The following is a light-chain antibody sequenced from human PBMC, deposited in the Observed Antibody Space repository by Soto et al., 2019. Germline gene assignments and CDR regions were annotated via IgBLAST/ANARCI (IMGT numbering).Light chain of an antibody. J-gene: IGLJ1*01. V-gene: IGLV2-8*01. CDR2: NVN. Sequence: SALAQPPSASGSPGQAVTISCTGTSSDIGGYDFVSWYQVRPGEAPQLIIYNVNGRPSGVPRRFSGSKSGNTASLTVSGLQAVDEGDYYCSSKTSSSSPFVFGTGTKITV. CDR3: SSKTSSSSPFV. CDR1: SSDIGGYDF.